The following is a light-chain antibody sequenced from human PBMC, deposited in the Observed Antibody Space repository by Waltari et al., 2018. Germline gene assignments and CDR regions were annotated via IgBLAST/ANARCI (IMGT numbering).Light chain of an antibody. J-gene: IGLJ1*01. CDR2: DVS. V-gene: IGLV2-14*03. CDR3: SSYTSSTTLGV. Sequence: QSALTQPASVSGSPGQSITISCTGTSSDVGGYNYVPWYQQHPGKAPKLMIYDVSNRPSGVSNRFSGSKSDNTASLTISGLQAEDEADYYCSSYTSSTTLGVFGTGTKVTVL. CDR1: SSDVGGYNY.